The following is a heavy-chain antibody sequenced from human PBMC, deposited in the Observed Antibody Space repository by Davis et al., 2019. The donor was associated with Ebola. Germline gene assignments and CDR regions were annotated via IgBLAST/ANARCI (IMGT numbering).Heavy chain of an antibody. CDR1: GGSISSSSYY. V-gene: IGHV4-39*01. J-gene: IGHJ6*02. Sequence: GSLRLSCTVSGGSISSSSYYWGWIRQPPGKGLEWIGSIYYSGSTYYNPSLKSRFTISVDTSKNQFSLKLSSVTAADTAVYYCARQIAVAGSCHYYYGMDVWGQGTTVTVSS. CDR2: IYYSGST. D-gene: IGHD6-19*01. CDR3: ARQIAVAGSCHYYYGMDV.